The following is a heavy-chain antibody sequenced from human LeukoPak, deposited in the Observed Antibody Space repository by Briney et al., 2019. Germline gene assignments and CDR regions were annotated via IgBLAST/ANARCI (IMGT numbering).Heavy chain of an antibody. J-gene: IGHJ6*02. D-gene: IGHD2-8*01. Sequence: QPGGPLSLSCAASGFTFRSYWMSWVRQAPGKGLEWVANIKGDGSEKNYVDSVKGRFTISRDSAKNSLNLQMNSLRVEDTAVYYGARGGVPYGLDVWGQGTTVTVSS. CDR1: GFTFRSYW. V-gene: IGHV3-7*05. CDR3: ARGGVPYGLDV. CDR2: IKGDGSEK.